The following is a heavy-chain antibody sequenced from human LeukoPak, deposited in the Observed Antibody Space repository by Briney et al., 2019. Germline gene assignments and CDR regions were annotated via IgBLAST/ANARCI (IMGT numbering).Heavy chain of an antibody. CDR3: ASSSSGTSFFDY. V-gene: IGHV4-59*01. Sequence: SGTLSLTCTVSGGSISSYYWSWIRQPPGKGLEWIGYIYYSGSTNYNPSLKSRVTISVDTSKNQFSLKLSSVTAADTAVYYCASSSSGTSFFDYWGQGTLVTVSS. CDR1: GGSISSYY. CDR2: IYYSGST. J-gene: IGHJ4*02. D-gene: IGHD6-6*01.